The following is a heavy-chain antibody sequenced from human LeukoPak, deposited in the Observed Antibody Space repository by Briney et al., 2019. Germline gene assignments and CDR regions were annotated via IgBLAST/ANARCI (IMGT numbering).Heavy chain of an antibody. CDR2: ISSDGKNE. D-gene: IGHD6-19*01. Sequence: GGSLRLSCAASRFIFNDYAIHWARQAPGKGLEWVAVISSDGKNEYYADFVKGRSTISRDNSKNTLYLQMNSLRVEDTAVYYCARGAYQWYFDYWGQGTLVTVSS. CDR1: RFIFNDYA. J-gene: IGHJ4*02. CDR3: ARGAYQWYFDY. V-gene: IGHV3-30*04.